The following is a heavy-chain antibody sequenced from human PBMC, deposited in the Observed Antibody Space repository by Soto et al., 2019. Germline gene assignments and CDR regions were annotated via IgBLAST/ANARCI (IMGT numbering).Heavy chain of an antibody. Sequence: GESLKISCKGSGYSFTSYWIGWVRQMPGKGLEWMGIIYPGDSDTKYNPSFQGQVTISADKSITTTYLQWSSLKASDTAIYYCAASIFYYGMDVWGQGTTVIVSS. CDR2: IYPGDSDT. CDR1: GYSFTSYW. J-gene: IGHJ6*02. V-gene: IGHV5-51*01. CDR3: AASIFYYGMDV.